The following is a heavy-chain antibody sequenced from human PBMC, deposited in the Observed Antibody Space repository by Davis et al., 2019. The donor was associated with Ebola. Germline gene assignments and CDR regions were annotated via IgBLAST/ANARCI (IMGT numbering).Heavy chain of an antibody. J-gene: IGHJ6*02. CDR1: GFTFSDYY. CDR2: ISSSSSYT. V-gene: IGHV3-11*06. D-gene: IGHD4-17*01. CDR3: ARDLEATVIYYYGMDV. Sequence: GGSLRLSCAASGFTFSDYYMSWIRQAPGKGLEWVSYISSSSSYTNYADSVKGRFTISRDNAKNSLYLQMNSLRAEDTAVYYCARDLEATVIYYYGMDVWGQGTTVTVSS.